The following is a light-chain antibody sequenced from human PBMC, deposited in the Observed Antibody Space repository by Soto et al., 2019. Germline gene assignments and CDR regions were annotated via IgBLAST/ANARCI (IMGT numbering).Light chain of an antibody. V-gene: IGKV4-1*01. CDR2: WTS. J-gene: IGKJ4*01. CDR3: QQYYSTPPT. CDR1: QSVLYSSNNKNY. Sequence: DIVMTQSPDSLAVSLGERATINCKSSQSVLYSSNNKNYLAWYQQRPGQPPKLLIYWTSTRDSGVPDRFSGSGSGTDFTLTISILHAEDVAIYYCQQYYSTPPTFGGGTKVEIK.